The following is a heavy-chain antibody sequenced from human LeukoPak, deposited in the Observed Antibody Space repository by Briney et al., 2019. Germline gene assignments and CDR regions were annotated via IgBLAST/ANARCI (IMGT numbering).Heavy chain of an antibody. CDR3: ARLWVSSSPFDY. V-gene: IGHV3-21*01. D-gene: IGHD6-6*01. CDR2: ISSSSRYI. J-gene: IGHJ4*02. CDR1: GFTFSSYS. Sequence: PGGSLRLSCAASGFTFSSYSMNWVRQAPGKGLEWVSSISSSSRYIYYADSVKGRFTISRDNAKNSLYLQMNSLRAEDTAVYYCARLWVSSSPFDYWGQGTLVTVSS.